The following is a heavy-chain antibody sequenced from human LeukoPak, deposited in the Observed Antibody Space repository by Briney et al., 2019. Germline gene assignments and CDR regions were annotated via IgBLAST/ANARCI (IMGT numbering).Heavy chain of an antibody. V-gene: IGHV4-39*07. CDR2: IYYSGST. D-gene: IGHD4-17*01. CDR1: GGSISSSSYY. J-gene: IGHJ4*02. CDR3: ARVGATVTTPDY. Sequence: SETLSLTCTVSGGSISSSSYYWGWIRQPPGKGLEWIGSIYYSGSTYYNPSLKSRVTISVDTSKNQFSLKLSSVTAADTAVYYCARVGATVTTPDYWGQGTLVTVSS.